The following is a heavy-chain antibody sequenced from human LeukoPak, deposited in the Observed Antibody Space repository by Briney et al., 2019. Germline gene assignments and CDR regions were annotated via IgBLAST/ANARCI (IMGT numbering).Heavy chain of an antibody. CDR3: AKQGSGWSGADY. V-gene: IGHV4-39*01. CDR1: GGSISSSSYY. D-gene: IGHD6-19*01. CDR2: IYYSGST. Sequence: SETLSLTCTVSGGSISSSSYYWGWIRQPPGKGLEWIGSIYYSGSTYYNPSLKSRVTISVDTSKNQFSLKLSSVTAADTAVYYCAKQGSGWSGADYWGQGTLVTVSS. J-gene: IGHJ4*02.